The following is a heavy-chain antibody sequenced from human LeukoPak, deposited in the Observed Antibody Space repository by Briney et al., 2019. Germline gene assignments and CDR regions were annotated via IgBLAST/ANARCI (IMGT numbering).Heavy chain of an antibody. CDR3: MVRGVIIGKYDAFDI. CDR1: GFTFSSYG. J-gene: IGHJ3*02. Sequence: PGGSLRLSCVASGFTFSSYGMHWVRQAPGKGLEWVAFIRYDGSNKYYADSVKGRFTISRDNSKNTLYLQMNSLRAEDTAVYYAMVRGVIIGKYDAFDIWGQGTMVTVSS. CDR2: IRYDGSNK. V-gene: IGHV3-30*02. D-gene: IGHD3-10*01.